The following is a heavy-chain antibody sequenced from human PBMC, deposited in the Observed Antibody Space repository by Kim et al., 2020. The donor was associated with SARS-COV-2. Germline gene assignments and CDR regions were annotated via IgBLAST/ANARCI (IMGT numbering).Heavy chain of an antibody. D-gene: IGHD2-15*01. J-gene: IGHJ6*02. Sequence: GGSLRLSCAASGFTFSSYAMSWVRQAPGKGLEWVSVIYSGGSSTYYADSVKGRFTISRDNSKNTLYLQMNSLRAEDTAVDYCVWSVVTGYYYYDMDVWGQGTTVTVSS. CDR3: VWSVVTGYYYYDMDV. CDR1: GFTFSSYA. V-gene: IGHV3-23*03. CDR2: IYSGGSST.